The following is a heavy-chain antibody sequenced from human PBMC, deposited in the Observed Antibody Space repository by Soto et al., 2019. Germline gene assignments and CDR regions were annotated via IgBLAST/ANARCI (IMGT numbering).Heavy chain of an antibody. J-gene: IGHJ4*02. CDR2: IYYSGST. Sequence: QLQLQESGPGLVKPSETLSLTCTVSGGSISSSSYYWGWIRQPPGKGLEWIGSIYYSGSTYYNASLKSRVTISVDTSKNQFSLKLSSVTAADTAVYYCARETVGSVTTYPDHWGQGTLVTVSS. CDR3: ARETVGSVTTYPDH. V-gene: IGHV4-39*02. CDR1: GGSISSSSYY. D-gene: IGHD4-17*01.